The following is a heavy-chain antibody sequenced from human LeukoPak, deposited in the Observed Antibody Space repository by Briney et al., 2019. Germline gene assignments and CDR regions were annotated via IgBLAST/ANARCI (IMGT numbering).Heavy chain of an antibody. CDR2: ISGRSADI. CDR3: ARQAAATREDYFYYMDV. J-gene: IGHJ6*03. Sequence: GGSLRLSCAASGFTFSSYAMNWVRQAPGKGLEWVSSISGRSADIYYADSVEGRFTISRDNAKNSVFLQMNSLRAEDTALYYCARQAAATREDYFYYMDVWGKGTPVTVSS. D-gene: IGHD6-25*01. V-gene: IGHV3-21*06. CDR1: GFTFSSYA.